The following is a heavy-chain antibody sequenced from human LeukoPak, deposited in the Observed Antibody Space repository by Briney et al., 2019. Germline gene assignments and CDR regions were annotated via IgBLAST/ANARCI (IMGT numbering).Heavy chain of an antibody. V-gene: IGHV3-30*02. CDR3: ARGSAYSYDFTRRERTKSRLDY. Sequence: PGGSLRLSCAASGFTFSSSDMHWVRQAPGKGLEWVAFIRYDGNNKYYADSVKGRLTITRDNSKNTLYLQMNSLRAEDTAVYYCARGSAYSYDFTRRERTKSRLDYWGQGTLVTVSS. CDR2: IRYDGNNK. J-gene: IGHJ4*02. CDR1: GFTFSSSD. D-gene: IGHD5-18*01.